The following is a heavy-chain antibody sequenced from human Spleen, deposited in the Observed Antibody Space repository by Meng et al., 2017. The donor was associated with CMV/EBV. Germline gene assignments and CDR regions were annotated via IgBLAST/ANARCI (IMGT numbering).Heavy chain of an antibody. V-gene: IGHV3-7*01. CDR1: GFSFNHHR. CDR3: VRGGGWFDP. J-gene: IGHJ5*02. CDR2: INQDGSEK. Sequence: GESLKISCTPSGFSFNHHRMSWVRQAPGKGLEWVVNINQDGSEKNYVDSVKGRFTISGDNANNILYLQMNSLRVEDTAVYYCVRGGGWFDPWGQGTLVTVSS.